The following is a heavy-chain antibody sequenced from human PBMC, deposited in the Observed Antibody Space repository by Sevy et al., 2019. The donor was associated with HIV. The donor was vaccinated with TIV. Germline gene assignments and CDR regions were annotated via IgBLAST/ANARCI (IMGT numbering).Heavy chain of an antibody. CDR1: GFTFSIYD. D-gene: IGHD1-26*01. CDR2: INTVGDT. CDR3: ARGALSGSYGGPIDY. J-gene: IGHJ4*02. V-gene: IGHV3-13*01. Sequence: GGSLRLSCAASGFTFSIYDMHWVRQATGKGLEWVSAINTVGDTYYPGSVKGRFTISRENAKNSLYLQMNSLRAGDTAVYYCARGALSGSYGGPIDYWGQGTLVTVSS.